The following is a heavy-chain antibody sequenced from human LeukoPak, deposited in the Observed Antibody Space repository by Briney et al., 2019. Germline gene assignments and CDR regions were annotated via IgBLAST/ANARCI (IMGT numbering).Heavy chain of an antibody. J-gene: IGHJ5*02. V-gene: IGHV1-69*13. CDR1: GGTFSSYA. Sequence: ASVKVSCKASGGTFSSYAISWVRQAPGQGLEWMGGIIPIFGTANYAQKFQGRVTITADESTSTAYMELSSPRSEDTAVYYCASAGYSSGWYNWFDPWGQGTLVTVSS. CDR3: ASAGYSSGWYNWFDP. CDR2: IIPIFGTA. D-gene: IGHD6-19*01.